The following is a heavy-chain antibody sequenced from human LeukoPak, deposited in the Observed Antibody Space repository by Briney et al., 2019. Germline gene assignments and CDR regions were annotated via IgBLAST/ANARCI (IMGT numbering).Heavy chain of an antibody. CDR2: IYSGTI. D-gene: IGHD4/OR15-4a*01. CDR3: ARRAGAYSHPYDY. Sequence: GGSLRLSCTVSGFTFSSNSMSWVRQAPGKGLEWVSFIYSGTIHYSDSVKGRFTISRDNSKNTLYLQMNNLRAEDTAVYYCARRAGAYSHPYDYWGQGTLVTVSS. J-gene: IGHJ4*02. CDR1: GFTFSSNS. V-gene: IGHV3-53*01.